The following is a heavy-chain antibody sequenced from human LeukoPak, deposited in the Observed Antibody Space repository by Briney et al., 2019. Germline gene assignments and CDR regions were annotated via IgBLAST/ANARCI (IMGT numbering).Heavy chain of an antibody. CDR2: IYSGGST. D-gene: IGHD3-22*01. CDR1: GFTVSSNY. CDR3: ARDKVYYYDSSGYSYYWYFDL. Sequence: GGSLRLSCAASGFTVSSNYMSWVRQAPGKGLEWVSVIYSGGSTYYADSVKGRFTISRDNSKNTLYLQMNSLRAEDTAVYYCARDKVYYYDSSGYSYYWYFDLWGRGALVTVSS. V-gene: IGHV3-66*01. J-gene: IGHJ2*01.